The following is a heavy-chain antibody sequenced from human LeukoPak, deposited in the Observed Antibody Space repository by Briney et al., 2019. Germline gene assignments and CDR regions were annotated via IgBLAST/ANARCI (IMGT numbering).Heavy chain of an antibody. CDR2: IYYTGST. V-gene: IGHV4-61*03. CDR1: GDSVSNGNYY. Sequence: SETLSLTCIVSGDSVSNGNYYWIWLRQPPGKALEWIGYIYYTGSTYYNPSLEGRVTISVDTSRNHFSVKLNSVTAADTAVYYCARSQNYYGSGDYWSQGTLVTVSS. J-gene: IGHJ4*02. D-gene: IGHD3-10*01. CDR3: ARSQNYYGSGDY.